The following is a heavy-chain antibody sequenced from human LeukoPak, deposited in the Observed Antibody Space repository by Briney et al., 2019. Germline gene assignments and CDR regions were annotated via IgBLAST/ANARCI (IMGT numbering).Heavy chain of an antibody. D-gene: IGHD2-8*01. J-gene: IGHJ5*02. Sequence: GGSLRLSCAASGFTFSSYWMSWVRQAPVKGLEWVSVIYSGGSTYYADSVKGRFTISRDNSKNTLYLQMNSLRAEDTAVYYCARDQCTNGVCYTPTSNWFDPWGQGTLVTVSS. CDR1: GFTFSSYW. CDR2: IYSGGST. CDR3: ARDQCTNGVCYTPTSNWFDP. V-gene: IGHV3-66*01.